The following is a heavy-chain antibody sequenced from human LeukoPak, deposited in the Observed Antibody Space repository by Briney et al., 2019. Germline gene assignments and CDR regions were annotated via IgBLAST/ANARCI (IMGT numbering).Heavy chain of an antibody. D-gene: IGHD1/OR15-1a*01. J-gene: IGHJ6*03. Sequence: GGSLRLSCAASGFTFRNYGMHWVRQAPGKGLEWVTFIRYDGSIKYYADSVKGRFTISRDKFQNTLYLQMNSLRVEDTAAYYCAKDGEQFVYDYYYMDVWGKGTTVTVSS. V-gene: IGHV3-30*02. CDR2: IRYDGSIK. CDR1: GFTFRNYG. CDR3: AKDGEQFVYDYYYMDV.